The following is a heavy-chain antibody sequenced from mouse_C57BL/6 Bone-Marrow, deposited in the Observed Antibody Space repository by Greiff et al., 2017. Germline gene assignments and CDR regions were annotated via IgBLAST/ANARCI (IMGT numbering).Heavy chain of an antibody. D-gene: IGHD1-1*01. Sequence: QVQLKQSGAELVRPGSSVKLSCKASGYTFTSYWMHWVKQRPIQGLEWIGNIDPSDSETHYNQKFKDKATLTVDKSSSTAYMQLSSLTSEDSAVYYCASWGSYYGSSHTYFDYWGQGTTLTVSS. CDR2: IDPSDSET. J-gene: IGHJ2*01. V-gene: IGHV1-52*01. CDR1: GYTFTSYW. CDR3: ASWGSYYGSSHTYFDY.